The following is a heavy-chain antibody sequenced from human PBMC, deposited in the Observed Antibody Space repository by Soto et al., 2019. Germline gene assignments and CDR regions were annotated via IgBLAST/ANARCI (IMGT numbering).Heavy chain of an antibody. CDR1: GGSISSSSYY. V-gene: IGHV4-39*02. CDR3: ARDHPMVRGGFKV. J-gene: IGHJ4*02. Sequence: SETLSLTCTVSGGSISSSSYYWGWIRQPPGKGLEWIGSIYYSGSTYYNPSLKSRVTISVDTSKNQFSLKLSSVTAADTAVYYCARDHPMVRGGFKVWGQGTLVTVSS. CDR2: IYYSGST. D-gene: IGHD3-10*01.